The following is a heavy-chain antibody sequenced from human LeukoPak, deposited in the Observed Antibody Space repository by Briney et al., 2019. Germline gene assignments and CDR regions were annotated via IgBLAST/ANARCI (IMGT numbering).Heavy chain of an antibody. V-gene: IGHV1-46*01. CDR1: GYTFTSYY. D-gene: IGHD4-17*01. J-gene: IGHJ6*03. CDR2: ISPSGGST. CDR3: ARDRRIDGDYVYYYYYYMDV. Sequence: ASVKVSCKASGYTFTSYYMHWVRQAPGQGLEWMGVISPSGGSTTYAQKFQGRVTLTRDMSTSTDYLELSSLRSEDTAVYYCARDRRIDGDYVYYYYYYMDVWGKGTTVTISS.